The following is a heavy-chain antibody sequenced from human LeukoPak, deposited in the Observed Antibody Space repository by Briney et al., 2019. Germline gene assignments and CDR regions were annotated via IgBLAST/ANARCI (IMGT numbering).Heavy chain of an antibody. Sequence: SETLSLTCAVYGGSFSGYYWSWIRQPPGKGLEWIGEINHSGSTNYNPSLKSRVTISVGTSKNQFSLKVSSVSAADTAVYYCARAYSSSWYWNWFDPWGQGTLVTVSS. CDR1: GGSFSGYY. CDR3: ARAYSSSWYWNWFDP. V-gene: IGHV4-34*01. CDR2: INHSGST. J-gene: IGHJ5*02. D-gene: IGHD6-13*01.